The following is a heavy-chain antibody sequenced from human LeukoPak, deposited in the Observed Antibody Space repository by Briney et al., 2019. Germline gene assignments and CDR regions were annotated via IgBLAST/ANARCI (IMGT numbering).Heavy chain of an antibody. J-gene: IGHJ4*02. V-gene: IGHV3-66*01. Sequence: PGGSLRLSCAASGFNFISYEMNWVRQAPGKGLEWVSLIYSGGSTYYADSVKGRFTISRDNSKNTLYLQMNSLRAEDTAVYCCARGPSGCHNTGGQGTLVTVSS. CDR3: ARGPSGCHNT. CDR1: GFNFISYE. CDR2: IYSGGST. D-gene: IGHD5-12*01.